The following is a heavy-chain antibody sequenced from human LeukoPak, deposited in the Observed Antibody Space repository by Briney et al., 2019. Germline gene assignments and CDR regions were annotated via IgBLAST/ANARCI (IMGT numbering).Heavy chain of an antibody. CDR3: ARDGYDFWSGYHYYYYYGMDV. CDR1: GFTFSDYY. D-gene: IGHD3-3*01. V-gene: IGHV3-11*01. CDR2: ISSSGSTI. Sequence: GGSLRLSCAASGFTFSDYYMSWIRQAPGKGLEWVSYISSSGSTIYYADSVKGRFTISRDNAKKSLYLQMNSLRAEDTAVYYCARDGYDFWSGYHYYYYYGMDVWGQGTTVTVSS. J-gene: IGHJ6*02.